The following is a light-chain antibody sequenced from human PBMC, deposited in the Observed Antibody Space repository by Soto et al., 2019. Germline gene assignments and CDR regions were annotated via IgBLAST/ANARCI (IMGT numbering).Light chain of an antibody. V-gene: IGKV3-11*01. CDR3: QQRFSWPIT. J-gene: IGKJ5*01. Sequence: EIVLTQSPATLSLSPGERATLSCRTSQSISNYLGWYQQKAGQAPRLLIYDASNRATGIPPRFSGSGSGTDFTLTISSLETEDFAVYYCQQRFSWPITFGQGTRLEIK. CDR1: QSISNY. CDR2: DAS.